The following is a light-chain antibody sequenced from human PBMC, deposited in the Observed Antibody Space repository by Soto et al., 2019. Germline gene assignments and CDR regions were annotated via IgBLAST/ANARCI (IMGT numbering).Light chain of an antibody. CDR2: DAS. Sequence: EIVLTQSPGTLSLSPGERATLSCMASQSVSSSNLAWYQQKPGQAPRLLMYDASRRATGIPDRFSGSGSGTDFTLTISRLEPEDFAVYHCQHYGDSPPTWTFGQGTKVEIK. CDR1: QSVSSSN. J-gene: IGKJ1*01. V-gene: IGKV3-20*01. CDR3: QHYGDSPPTWT.